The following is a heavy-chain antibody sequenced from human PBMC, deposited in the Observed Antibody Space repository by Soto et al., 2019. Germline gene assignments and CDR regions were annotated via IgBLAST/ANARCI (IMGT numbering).Heavy chain of an antibody. CDR3: AKSRYYGSLLHYGMDV. V-gene: IGHV3-30*18. CDR2: ISYDGSNK. J-gene: IGHJ6*02. CDR1: GFTFSSYG. Sequence: ESGGGVVQPGRSLRLSCAASGFTFSSYGMHWVRQAPGKGLEWVAVISYDGSNKYYADSVKGRFTISRDNSKNTLYLQMNSLRAEDTAVYYCAKSRYYGSLLHYGMDVWGQGTTVTVSS. D-gene: IGHD3-10*01.